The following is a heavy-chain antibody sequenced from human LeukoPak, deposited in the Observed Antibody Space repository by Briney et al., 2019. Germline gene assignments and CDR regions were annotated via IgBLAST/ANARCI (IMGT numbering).Heavy chain of an antibody. Sequence: GGSLRLSCAASGFTFDDYAIHWVRQAPGKGLEWISLISWDSGTTYYADSVRGRFTISRDNSKNSLYLQMNSLRAEDTALYYCAKDLRGGYSSGFDYWGQGTLVTVSS. V-gene: IGHV3-43D*03. CDR3: AKDLRGGYSSGFDY. CDR1: GFTFDDYA. CDR2: ISWDSGTT. J-gene: IGHJ4*02. D-gene: IGHD6-19*01.